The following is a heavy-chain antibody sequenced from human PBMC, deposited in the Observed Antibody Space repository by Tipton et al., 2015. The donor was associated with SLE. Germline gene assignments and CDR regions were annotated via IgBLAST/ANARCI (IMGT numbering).Heavy chain of an antibody. CDR3: ARGRRGYTAYVVPDY. J-gene: IGHJ4*02. CDR2: MYYSGST. Sequence: LRLSCTVSGGSISSYYWSWIRQHPGKGLEWIGYMYYSGSTYYNPSLKSRVSISVDTSKNQFSLKLSSLTAADTAVYYCARGRRGYTAYVVPDYWGQGTQVTVSS. D-gene: IGHD5-12*01. CDR1: GGSISSYY. V-gene: IGHV4-31*02.